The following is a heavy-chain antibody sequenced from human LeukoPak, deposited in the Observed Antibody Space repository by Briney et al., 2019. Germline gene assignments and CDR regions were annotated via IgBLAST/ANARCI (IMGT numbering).Heavy chain of an antibody. J-gene: IGHJ4*02. CDR3: SRESGPFCPFGH. CDR2: ISLTGRT. CDR1: GGSISSSNW. Sequence: PSETLSLTCAVSGGSISSSNWWSWVRQPPGGGLEWIGEISLTGRTHYNPSLKSRVHISIDESKNHLYLNLASVTAADTAVYYCSRESGPFCPFGHWGQGTLVAVTS. V-gene: IGHV4-4*02. D-gene: IGHD1-26*01.